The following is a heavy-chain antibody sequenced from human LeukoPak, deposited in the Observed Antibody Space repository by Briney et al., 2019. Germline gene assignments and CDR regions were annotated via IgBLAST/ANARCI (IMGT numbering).Heavy chain of an antibody. D-gene: IGHD6-13*01. CDR2: ISAYNGNT. V-gene: IGHV1-18*01. Sequence: ASVKVSCKASGYTFTSYAMNWVRQAPGQGLEWMGWISAYNGNTNYAQKLQGRVTMTTDTSTSTAYMELRSLRSDDTAVYYCAVTIAAAGGYWGQGTLVTVSS. J-gene: IGHJ4*02. CDR3: AVTIAAAGGY. CDR1: GYTFTSYA.